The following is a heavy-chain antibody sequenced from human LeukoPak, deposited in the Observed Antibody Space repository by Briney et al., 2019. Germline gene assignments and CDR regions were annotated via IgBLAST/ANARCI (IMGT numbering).Heavy chain of an antibody. CDR1: GFTFSSYA. D-gene: IGHD5-12*01. Sequence: GGSLSLSCAASGFTFSSYAMSWVRQAPGKGLEWVSAISGSGGSTYYADSVKGRFTISRDNSKNTLYLQMNSLRAEDTAVYYCAKDGYSSDAFDIWGQGTMVTVSS. J-gene: IGHJ3*02. CDR3: AKDGYSSDAFDI. CDR2: ISGSGGST. V-gene: IGHV3-23*01.